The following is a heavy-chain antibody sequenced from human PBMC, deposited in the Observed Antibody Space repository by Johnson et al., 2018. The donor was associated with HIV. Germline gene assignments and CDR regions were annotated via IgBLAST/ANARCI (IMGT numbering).Heavy chain of an antibody. CDR1: GFTFSSYA. CDR3: AKAYCPGCDGFDI. V-gene: IGHV3-30-3*01. J-gene: IGHJ3*02. CDR2: ISYDGSNK. D-gene: IGHD2-15*01. Sequence: QMLLVESGGGVVQPGRSLRLSCAASGFTFSSYAMHWVRQAPGKGLEWVAVISYDGSNKNYVDSLKGRFTVSRDNSKDTLYLQLNSLRTEDTAVYYCAKAYCPGCDGFDIWGQGTMVTVSS.